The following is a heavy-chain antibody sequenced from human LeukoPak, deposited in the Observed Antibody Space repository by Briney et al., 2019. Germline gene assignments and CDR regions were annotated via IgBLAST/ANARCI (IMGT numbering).Heavy chain of an antibody. D-gene: IGHD1-26*01. J-gene: IGHJ4*02. CDR3: ARDTIVGATPPDY. V-gene: IGHV3-30*02. CDR2: IRYDGSNK. CDR1: GFTFSSYG. Sequence: QPGGSLRLSCAASGFTFSSYGMHWVRQAPGKGLEWVAFIRYDGSNKYYADSVKGRFTISRDNSKNTLYLQMNSLRAEDTAVYYCARDTIVGATPPDYWGQGTLVTVSS.